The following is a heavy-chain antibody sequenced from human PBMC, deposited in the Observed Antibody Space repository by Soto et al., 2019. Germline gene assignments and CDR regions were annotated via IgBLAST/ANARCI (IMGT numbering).Heavy chain of an antibody. J-gene: IGHJ4*02. V-gene: IGHV4-39*01. CDR1: GGSISSSSYY. CDR2: IYYSGST. Sequence: SETLSLTCTVSGGSISSSSYYWGWIRQPPGKGLEWIGSIYYSGSTYYNPSLKSRVTISVDTSKNQFSLKLSSVTAADTAVYYCARQTYSSGWYFDYWGQGTLVTVSS. D-gene: IGHD6-19*01. CDR3: ARQTYSSGWYFDY.